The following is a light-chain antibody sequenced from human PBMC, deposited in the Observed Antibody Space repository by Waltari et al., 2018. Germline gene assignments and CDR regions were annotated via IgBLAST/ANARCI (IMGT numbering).Light chain of an antibody. Sequence: EIVLTQSPGTLSLSPGDRATLSCRASQSIANKYVTWYKQRPGQPPSLLIFGASTRASGVPDIFSGRGLGTDFTLTISRLEPEDFAVYYCQQYGSSVTFGGGTKLEIK. V-gene: IGKV3-20*01. CDR3: QQYGSSVT. J-gene: IGKJ4*01. CDR1: QSIANKY. CDR2: GAS.